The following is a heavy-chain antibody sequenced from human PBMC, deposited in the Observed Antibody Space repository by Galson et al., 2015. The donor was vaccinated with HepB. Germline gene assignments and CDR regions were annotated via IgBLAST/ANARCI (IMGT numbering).Heavy chain of an antibody. CDR2: ISSNSIFI. CDR3: APFDRSAST. Sequence: SLRLSCAASGFTFNNYNMNWVRQAPGKGLEWVSSISSNSIFIYYADSVKGRFTISRDNAKNSLYLQMNSLRAEDTAVYFCAPFDRSASTWGQGTLVTVSS. CDR1: GFTFNNYN. V-gene: IGHV3-21*01. J-gene: IGHJ5*02. D-gene: IGHD3-22*01.